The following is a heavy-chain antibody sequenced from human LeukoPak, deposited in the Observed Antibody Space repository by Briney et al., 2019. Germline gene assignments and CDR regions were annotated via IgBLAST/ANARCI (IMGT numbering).Heavy chain of an antibody. CDR1: GGSISGYF. Sequence: SETLSLTCTVSGGSISGYFWSWIRQPPGKGLEWIGNVHYSGSTNYNPSLKSRVIISLGASRNQFSLKLRSVTAADTAVYYCARIILAGGRQDWFDPWGQGTLVTVSS. V-gene: IGHV4-59*01. D-gene: IGHD3-3*01. CDR3: ARIILAGGRQDWFDP. CDR2: VHYSGST. J-gene: IGHJ5*02.